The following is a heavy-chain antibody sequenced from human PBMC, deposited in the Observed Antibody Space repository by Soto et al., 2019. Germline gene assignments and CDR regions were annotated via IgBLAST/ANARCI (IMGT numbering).Heavy chain of an antibody. V-gene: IGHV1-18*01. CDR1: GYTFHSYD. Sequence: QIQLVQSGAEVKKPGASVKVSCKTSGYTFHSYDISWVRQAPGQGLEWMGWISGYNGNTNYAQKFQGRVTMTTDTSTSTASKELSSRISDDTAVYYCARDQSHPRQVAPDSWGQGTLVTVSS. J-gene: IGHJ4*02. CDR2: ISGYNGNT. CDR3: ARDQSHPRQVAPDS.